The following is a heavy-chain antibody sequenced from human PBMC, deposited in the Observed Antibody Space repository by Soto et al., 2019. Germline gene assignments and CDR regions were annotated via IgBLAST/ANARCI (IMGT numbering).Heavy chain of an antibody. CDR1: GESISSRSYY. J-gene: IGHJ4*02. D-gene: IGHD2-21*02. V-gene: IGHV4-39*01. CDR2: IYYSGST. Sequence: PSETLSLTCIVSGESISSRSYYWGWIRQPPGKGLEWIGSIYYSGSTYYNPSFKRRVTISIDTAKNQFSLKLSSVTATDTAVYYCARQRTTVVTQAYFDHWGQGALVTVSS. CDR3: ARQRTTVVTQAYFDH.